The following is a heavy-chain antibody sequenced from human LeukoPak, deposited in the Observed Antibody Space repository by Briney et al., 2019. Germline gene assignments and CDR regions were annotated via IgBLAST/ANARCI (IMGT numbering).Heavy chain of an antibody. J-gene: IGHJ4*02. Sequence: GGSLRLSCAASGFTVSSNYMGWVRQAPGKGLKWVSVIYSGGNTYYADSVKGRFTISRDNSRNTMEPQMNSLRAEDTAVYYCARCDSSSWYGIDFWGQGTLVTVPS. CDR2: IYSGGNT. V-gene: IGHV3-53*01. CDR3: ARCDSSSWYGIDF. CDR1: GFTVSSNY. D-gene: IGHD6-13*01.